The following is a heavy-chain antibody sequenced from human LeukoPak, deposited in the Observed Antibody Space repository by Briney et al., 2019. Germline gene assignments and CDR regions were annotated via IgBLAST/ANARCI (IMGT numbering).Heavy chain of an antibody. J-gene: IGHJ6*02. CDR2: IIPILGIA. V-gene: IGHV1-69*04. Sequence: ASVKVSCKASGGTFSSYAISWVRQAPGQGLEWMGRIIPILGIANYAQKFQGRVTITADKSTSTAYMELSSLRSEDTAVYYCATTSAGPDYYYYGMDVWGQGTTVTVSS. D-gene: IGHD6-13*01. CDR3: ATTSAGPDYYYYGMDV. CDR1: GGTFSSYA.